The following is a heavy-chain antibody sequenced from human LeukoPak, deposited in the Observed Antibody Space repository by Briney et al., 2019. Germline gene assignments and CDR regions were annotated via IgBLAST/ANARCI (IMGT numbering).Heavy chain of an antibody. CDR1: GFAFSSQA. Sequence: GGSLRLSCAASGFAFSSQAMGWVRQAPGKGLEWVSSISATSSYIYYADSARGRFTISRDNAKNSLYLQMNSLRAEDTAVYYCARDKTEQWLVLEAFDIWGQGTVVTVSS. V-gene: IGHV3-21*01. CDR2: ISATSSYI. J-gene: IGHJ3*02. CDR3: ARDKTEQWLVLEAFDI. D-gene: IGHD6-19*01.